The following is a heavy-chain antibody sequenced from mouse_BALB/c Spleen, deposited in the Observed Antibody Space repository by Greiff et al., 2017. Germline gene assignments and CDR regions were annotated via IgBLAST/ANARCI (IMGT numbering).Heavy chain of an antibody. V-gene: IGHV3-6*02. J-gene: IGHJ4*01. CDR1: GYSITSGYY. D-gene: IGHD2-1*01. Sequence: ESGPGLVKPSQSLSLTCSVTGYSITSGYYWNWIRQFPGNKLEWMGYISYDGSNNYNPSLKNRISITRDTSKNQFFLKLNSVTTEDTATYYCAREGGNYIYYAMDYWGQGTSVTVSS. CDR2: ISYDGSN. CDR3: AREGGNYIYYAMDY.